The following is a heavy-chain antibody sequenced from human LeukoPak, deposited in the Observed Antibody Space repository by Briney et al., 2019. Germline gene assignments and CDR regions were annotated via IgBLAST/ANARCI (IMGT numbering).Heavy chain of an antibody. D-gene: IGHD2-2*01. CDR1: DFSFITYA. J-gene: IGHJ5*02. V-gene: IGHV3-74*03. Sequence: PGGSLRLSCAASDFSFITYAMSWVRQAPGKGLVWVARINGDASNTTYADSVKGRFTISRDNAKNTLYLQMNSLRVDDTAVYYCARAMPHDNWFDPWGQGSLVTVSS. CDR2: INGDASNT. CDR3: ARAMPHDNWFDP.